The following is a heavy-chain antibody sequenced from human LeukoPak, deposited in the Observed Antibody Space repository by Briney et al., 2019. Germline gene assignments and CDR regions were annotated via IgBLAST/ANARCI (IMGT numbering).Heavy chain of an antibody. CDR1: GFTFSSYW. Sequence: PGGSLRLSCVASGFTFSSYWMHWVRQAPRKGLVWVSRISGDGRNINYADSVKGRFTISRDNSKNTLYLQMNSLRSEDTAVYYCVKNFWSDKYYYYYMDVWAKGPRSPSP. J-gene: IGHJ6*03. V-gene: IGHV3-74*01. D-gene: IGHD3-3*01. CDR3: VKNFWSDKYYYYYMDV. CDR2: ISGDGRNI.